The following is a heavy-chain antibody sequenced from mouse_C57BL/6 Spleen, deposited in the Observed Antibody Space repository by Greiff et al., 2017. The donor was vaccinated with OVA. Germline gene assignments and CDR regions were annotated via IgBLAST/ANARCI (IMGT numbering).Heavy chain of an antibody. Sequence: EVQGVESGGGLVKPGGSLKLSCAASGFTFSSYAMSWVRQTPDKRLEWVATISDGGSYTYYPDNVKGRFTISRDNAKNNLYLQMSHLKSEDTAMYYCARDTLRYAMDYWGQGTSVTVSS. CDR2: ISDGGSYT. CDR1: GFTFSSYA. J-gene: IGHJ4*01. CDR3: ARDTLRYAMDY. V-gene: IGHV5-4*01.